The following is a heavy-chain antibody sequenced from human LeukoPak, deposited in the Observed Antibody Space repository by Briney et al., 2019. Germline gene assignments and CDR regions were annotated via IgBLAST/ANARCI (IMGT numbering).Heavy chain of an antibody. J-gene: IGHJ4*02. D-gene: IGHD1-26*01. CDR1: GGTFSSYA. V-gene: IGHV1-69*13. Sequence: SVKVSCKASGGTFSSYAISWVRQAPGQGLEWMGGIIPIFGTANYAQKFQGRVTITADESTSTAYMELSSLRSDDTAVYYCARDQDGSYPFDYWGQGTLVTVSS. CDR3: ARDQDGSYPFDY. CDR2: IIPIFGTA.